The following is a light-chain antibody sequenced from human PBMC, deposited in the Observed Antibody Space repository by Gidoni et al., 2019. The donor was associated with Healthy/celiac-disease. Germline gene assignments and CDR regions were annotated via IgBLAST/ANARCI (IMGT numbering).Light chain of an antibody. CDR1: QSISSY. V-gene: IGKV1-39*01. J-gene: IGKJ3*01. CDR2: AAS. Sequence: DIQPTHSPSSLSASVGDRVTITCRASQSISSYLYWYQQKPGKAPKLLIYAASSLQSGVPSRFSGSGSGTDFTLTISSLQPEDFATYYCQQSYSTPFTFGPXTKVEIK. CDR3: QQSYSTPFT.